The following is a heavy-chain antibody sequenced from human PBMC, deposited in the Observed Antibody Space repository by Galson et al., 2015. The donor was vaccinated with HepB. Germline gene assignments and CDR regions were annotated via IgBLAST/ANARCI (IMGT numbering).Heavy chain of an antibody. J-gene: IGHJ4*02. Sequence: SLRLSCAASGFTFSGYWMSWVRQAPGKGLEWVANIKQDGSEKYYVDSVKGRFTISRDNAKNSLYLQMNSLRAEDTAVYYCARDGSGWYYFDYWGQGTLVTVSS. CDR1: GFTFSGYW. CDR3: ARDGSGWYYFDY. V-gene: IGHV3-7*03. D-gene: IGHD6-19*01. CDR2: IKQDGSEK.